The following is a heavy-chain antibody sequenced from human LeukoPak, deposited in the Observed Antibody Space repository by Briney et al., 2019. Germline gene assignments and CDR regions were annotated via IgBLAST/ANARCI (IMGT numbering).Heavy chain of an antibody. J-gene: IGHJ4*02. CDR2: ISSSSSYI. D-gene: IGHD6-6*01. CDR3: ASIAARVKADY. V-gene: IGHV3-21*01. Sequence: GGSLRLSCAASGFTFSSYSMNWVRQAPGKGLEWVSSISSSSSYIYYADSVKGRFTISRDNAKNTLYLQMNSLRAEDTAVYYCASIAARVKADYWGQGTLVTVSS. CDR1: GFTFSSYS.